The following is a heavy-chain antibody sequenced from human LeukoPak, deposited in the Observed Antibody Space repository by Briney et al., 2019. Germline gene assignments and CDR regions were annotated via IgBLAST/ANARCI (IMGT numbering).Heavy chain of an antibody. CDR1: GFTFSNYW. Sequence: QPGGSLRLSCAASGFTFSNYWMHWVRQAPGKGLVWVSRINSDGSSTTYADSVKGRFTISRDNAKNSLYLQMNSLRAEDTAVYYCARSRIAVAAGYYYGMDVWGQGTTVTVSS. J-gene: IGHJ6*02. CDR2: INSDGSST. D-gene: IGHD6-19*01. CDR3: ARSRIAVAAGYYYGMDV. V-gene: IGHV3-74*01.